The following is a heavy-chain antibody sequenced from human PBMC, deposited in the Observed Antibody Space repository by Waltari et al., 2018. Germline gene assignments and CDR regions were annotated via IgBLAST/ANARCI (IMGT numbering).Heavy chain of an antibody. D-gene: IGHD4-4*01. V-gene: IGHV3-7*01. CDR3: ARGDSWAFDI. CDR1: GFVLNNYW. CDR2: INQYGSEE. Sequence: ELQLVESGGGLVQHGRSLKLSCSASGFVLNNYWMCWVRQAPGKGLEWVDNINQYGSEEHYVDSAKGRFTISRDNAKNAVYLQMNSLSAGDTSVYYCARGDSWAFDIWGQGTMVTVAS. J-gene: IGHJ3*02.